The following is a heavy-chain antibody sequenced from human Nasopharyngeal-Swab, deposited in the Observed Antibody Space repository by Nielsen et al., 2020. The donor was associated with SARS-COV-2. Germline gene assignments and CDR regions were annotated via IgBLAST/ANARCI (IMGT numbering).Heavy chain of an antibody. D-gene: IGHD3-3*01. J-gene: IGHJ4*02. CDR1: GGSISSGGYY. CDR2: IYYSGST. CDR3: ARGGLIFGVVNKPFDY. V-gene: IGHV4-31*03. Sequence: SETLSLTCTVSGGSISSGGYYWSWIRQHPGKGLEWIGYIYYSGSTYYNPSLKSRATISVDTSKNQFSLKLSSVTAADTAVYYCARGGLIFGVVNKPFDYWGQGTLVTVSS.